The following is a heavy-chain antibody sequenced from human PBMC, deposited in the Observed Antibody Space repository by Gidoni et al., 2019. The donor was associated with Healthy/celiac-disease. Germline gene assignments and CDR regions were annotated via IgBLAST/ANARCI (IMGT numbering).Heavy chain of an antibody. CDR3: ARSRFLEWLSIRDYYYYGMDV. J-gene: IGHJ6*02. CDR1: GGSISLYY. Sequence: QVQLQESGPGLVQPSETLSITCTVSGGSISLYYWSWIRQPPVKGLEWMWYIYYSGSTNYKPSRKSRVTISVEPSKNQFSLKLSSVTAADTAVYYCARSRFLEWLSIRDYYYYGMDVWGQGTTVTVSS. CDR2: IYYSGST. D-gene: IGHD3-3*01. V-gene: IGHV4-59*01.